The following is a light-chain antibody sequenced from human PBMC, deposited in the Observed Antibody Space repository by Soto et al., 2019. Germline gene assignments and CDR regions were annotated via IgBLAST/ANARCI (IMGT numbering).Light chain of an antibody. V-gene: IGKV3-15*01. Sequence: TVMTQSPATLSMSPGDRAALSCRASLNVATNMAWYQQKPGQAPRLLIYVASIRATGVPARFTGSGSGTEFTLTINKLQSEDFAVYYCHQYNTGLRTFGRGTRVEV. CDR3: HQYNTGLRT. CDR1: LNVATN. J-gene: IGKJ1*01. CDR2: VAS.